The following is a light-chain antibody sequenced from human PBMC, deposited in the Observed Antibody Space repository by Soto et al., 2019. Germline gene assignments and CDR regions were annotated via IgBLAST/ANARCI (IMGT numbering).Light chain of an antibody. Sequence: QSVLTQPPSVSAAPGQKVTISCSGSSSNIGNNYVSWYQQLPGTAPKLLIYDKNKRPSGIPDRFSGSKSGTSATLGITGLQTGDEADYYCGTWDSSLSALVVFGGGTQLTVL. CDR3: GTWDSSLSALVV. J-gene: IGLJ2*01. CDR2: DKN. CDR1: SSNIGNNY. V-gene: IGLV1-51*01.